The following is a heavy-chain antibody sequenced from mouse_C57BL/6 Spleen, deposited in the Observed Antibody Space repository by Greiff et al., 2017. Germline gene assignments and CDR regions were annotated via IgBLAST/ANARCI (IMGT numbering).Heavy chain of an antibody. CDR1: GFNIKDDY. J-gene: IGHJ3*01. CDR3: TEGYYYGSSPAY. Sequence: EVQGVESGAELVRPGASVKLSCTASGFNIKDDYMHWVKQRPEQGLEWIGWIDPENGDTEYASKFQGKATITADTSSNTAYLQLSSLTSEDTAVYYCTEGYYYGSSPAYWGQGTLVTVSA. V-gene: IGHV14-4*01. D-gene: IGHD1-1*01. CDR2: IDPENGDT.